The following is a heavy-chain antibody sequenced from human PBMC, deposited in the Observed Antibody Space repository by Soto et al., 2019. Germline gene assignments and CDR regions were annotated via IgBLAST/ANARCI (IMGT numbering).Heavy chain of an antibody. CDR2: IYYSGST. V-gene: IGHV4-59*01. CDR3: ARGEGAGYSSGWFDY. Sequence: PSETLSLTCTVSGGSISSYYWSWIRQPPGKGLEWIGYIYYSGSTNYNPSLKSRVTISVDTSKNQFSLKLSSVTAADTAVYYCARGEGAGYSSGWFDYWGQGTLVTVSS. D-gene: IGHD6-19*01. J-gene: IGHJ4*02. CDR1: GGSISSYY.